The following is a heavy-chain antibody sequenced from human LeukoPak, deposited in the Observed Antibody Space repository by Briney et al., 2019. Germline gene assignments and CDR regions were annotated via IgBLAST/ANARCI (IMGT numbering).Heavy chain of an antibody. J-gene: IGHJ3*02. V-gene: IGHV1-46*01. CDR1: GYSFSTHW. CDR3: ARERVVVVAAHDAFDI. CDR2: INPSGGFT. Sequence: ASVKVSCKASGYSFSTHWMHWVRQAPGQGLEWMGIINPSGGFTSYAQKFQGRVTMTRDMSTSTVYMELSSLRSEDTAVYYCARERVVVVAAHDAFDIWGQGTMVTVSS. D-gene: IGHD2-15*01.